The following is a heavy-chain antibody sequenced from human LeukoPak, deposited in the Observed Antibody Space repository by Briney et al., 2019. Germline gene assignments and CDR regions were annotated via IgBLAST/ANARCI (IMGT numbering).Heavy chain of an antibody. CDR3: AKGIYGSGTCYLFDY. CDR2: ISGGGGYT. Sequence: PGGSLRLSCAASGFTFSSYAMSWVRQGPGKGLEWVSAISGGGGYTYYADSVKGRFTISRDNSKGTLYLQMTSLRAGDTAIYYCAKGIYGSGTCYLFDYWGQGTLVTVSS. V-gene: IGHV3-23*01. CDR1: GFTFSSYA. D-gene: IGHD3-10*01. J-gene: IGHJ4*02.